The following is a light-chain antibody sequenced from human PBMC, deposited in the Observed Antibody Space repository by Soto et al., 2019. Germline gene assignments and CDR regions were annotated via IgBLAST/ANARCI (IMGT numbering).Light chain of an antibody. CDR3: LQHDSYPRT. CDR2: AAS. CDR1: QDIRSA. Sequence: DIQMTQSPSSLSASVGDRVTITCRASQDIRSALSWYQHPPGKAPKRLIFAASSLESGVPSRFSGSGSGTEFTLTVSTLQPEDFATYYCLQHDSYPRTFGQGTTVDIK. V-gene: IGKV1-17*01. J-gene: IGKJ1*01.